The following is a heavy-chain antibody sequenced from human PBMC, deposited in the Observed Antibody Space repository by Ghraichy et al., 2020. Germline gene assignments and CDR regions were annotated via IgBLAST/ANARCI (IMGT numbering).Heavy chain of an antibody. D-gene: IGHD5-24*01. Sequence: GGYLRLSCAASGFTFSSYSMNWVRQAPGKGLEWVSSISSSSSYIYYADSVKGRFTISRDNAKNSLYLQMNSLRAEDTAVYYCARGRGPLSVGYYYMDVWGKGTTVTVSS. V-gene: IGHV3-21*01. CDR3: ARGRGPLSVGYYYMDV. J-gene: IGHJ6*03. CDR1: GFTFSSYS. CDR2: ISSSSSYI.